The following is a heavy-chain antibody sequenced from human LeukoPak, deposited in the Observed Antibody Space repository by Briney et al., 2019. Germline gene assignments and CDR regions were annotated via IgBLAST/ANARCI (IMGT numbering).Heavy chain of an antibody. V-gene: IGHV3-21*01. D-gene: IGHD3-22*01. CDR1: GFTFSSYS. CDR3: ARSYYYDSSAIGDFDI. CDR2: ISSSSSYI. Sequence: PGGSLRLSCAASGFTFSSYSMNWVRQAPGKGLEWVSSISSSSSYIYYADSVKGRFTISRDNAKNSLYLQMNSLRAEDTAVYYCARSYYYDSSAIGDFDIWGQGTMVTVSS. J-gene: IGHJ3*02.